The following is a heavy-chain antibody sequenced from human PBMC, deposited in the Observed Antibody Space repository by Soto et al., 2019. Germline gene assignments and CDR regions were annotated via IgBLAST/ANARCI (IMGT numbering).Heavy chain of an antibody. CDR1: GFTFSSYG. CDR3: ARDYGCTNGVCYVYYYYYMDV. D-gene: IGHD2-8*01. V-gene: IGHV3-33*01. CDR2: IWYDESNK. Sequence: GGSLRLSCAASGFTFSSYGMHWVRQAPGKGLEWVAVIWYDESNKYYADSVKGRFTISRDNSKNTLYLQMNSLRAEDTAVYYCARDYGCTNGVCYVYYYYYMDVWGKGTTVTVSS. J-gene: IGHJ6*03.